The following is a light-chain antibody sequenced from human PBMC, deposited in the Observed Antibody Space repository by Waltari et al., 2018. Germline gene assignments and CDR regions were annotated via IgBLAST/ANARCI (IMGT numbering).Light chain of an antibody. CDR3: QQYHNLPWT. V-gene: IGKV1-33*01. J-gene: IGKJ1*01. Sequence: DIQMTQSPSSLAASVGNRVTITCQAIQDITNSLNWYPQKPGKAPQIVIYDASKLVTGVPSMFSGSGSGPVYTFTISNLQPADIATYYCQQYHNLPWTFGHGTRVEI. CDR1: QDITNS. CDR2: DAS.